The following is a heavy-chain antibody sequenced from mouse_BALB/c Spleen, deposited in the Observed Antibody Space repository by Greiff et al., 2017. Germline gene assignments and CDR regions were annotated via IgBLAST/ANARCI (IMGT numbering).Heavy chain of an antibody. CDR2: IWSGGST. D-gene: IGHD1-2*01. J-gene: IGHJ1*01. CDR3: ASSLLRLRVWYFDV. Sequence: VHLVESGPGLVQPSQSLSITCTVSGFSLTSYGVHWVRQSPGKGLEWLGVIWSGGSTDYNAAFISRLSISKDNSKSQVFFKMNSLQANDTAIYYCASSLLRLRVWYFDVWGAGTTVTVSS. V-gene: IGHV2-2*02. CDR1: GFSLTSYG.